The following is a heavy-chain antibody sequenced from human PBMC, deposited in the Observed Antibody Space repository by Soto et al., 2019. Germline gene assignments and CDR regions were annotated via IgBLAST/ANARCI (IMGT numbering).Heavy chain of an antibody. D-gene: IGHD3-22*01. Sequence: GGSLRLSCAASGFTFSSYAMHWVRQAPGKGLEWVAVISYDGSNKYYADSVKGRFTISRDNSKNTLYLQMNSLRAEDTAVYYCAKDKVGGMTPYYFDYWGQGTLVTVSS. CDR3: AKDKVGGMTPYYFDY. V-gene: IGHV3-30-3*01. CDR1: GFTFSSYA. J-gene: IGHJ4*02. CDR2: ISYDGSNK.